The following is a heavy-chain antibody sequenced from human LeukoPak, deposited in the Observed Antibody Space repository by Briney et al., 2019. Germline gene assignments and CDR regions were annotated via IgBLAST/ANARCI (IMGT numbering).Heavy chain of an antibody. CDR3: AKVSESNYDILTGYYTPYYFDY. CDR2: ISDSGGST. J-gene: IGHJ4*02. D-gene: IGHD3-9*01. CDR1: GFIGSSNY. Sequence: GGSLRLSCAASGFIGSSNYMSWVRQAPGKGLEWVSGISDSGGSTFYADSVKGRFTISRDNSKNILYLQMNSLRADDTAVYYCAKVSESNYDILTGYYTPYYFDYWGQGTLVTVSS. V-gene: IGHV3-23*01.